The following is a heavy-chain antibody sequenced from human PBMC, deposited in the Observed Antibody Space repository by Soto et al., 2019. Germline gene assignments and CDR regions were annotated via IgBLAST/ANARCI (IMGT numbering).Heavy chain of an antibody. CDR3: ARESPSSYYDFWSGYPQACYFDY. CDR2: IGAYNGNT. D-gene: IGHD3-3*01. CDR1: GYTFTSYG. V-gene: IGHV1-18*01. J-gene: IGHJ4*02. Sequence: GPSVKVSCKASGYTFTSYGISWVRQAPGQGIEWMGWIGAYNGNTNYAQKLQCRVTMTTDTSTSTAYMELRSLRSDDTAVYYCARESPSSYYDFWSGYPQACYFDYWGQGTLVTVSS.